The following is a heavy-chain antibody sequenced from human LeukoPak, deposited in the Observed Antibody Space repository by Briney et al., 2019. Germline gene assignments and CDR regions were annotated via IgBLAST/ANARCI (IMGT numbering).Heavy chain of an antibody. D-gene: IGHD1-26*01. J-gene: IGHJ4*02. Sequence: ASVKVSCKASGYTFTNYGITWVRQAPGQGLEWMGWINTYNGNTNYAQKLQGRVTMTTDTSTSTAYMELRSLRSDDTAVYYCARRRLYSGSYSGGFDYWGQGTLVTVSS. CDR2: INTYNGNT. V-gene: IGHV1-18*01. CDR3: ARRRLYSGSYSGGFDY. CDR1: GYTFTNYG.